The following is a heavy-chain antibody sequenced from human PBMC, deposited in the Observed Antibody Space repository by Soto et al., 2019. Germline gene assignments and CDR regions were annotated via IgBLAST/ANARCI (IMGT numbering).Heavy chain of an antibody. J-gene: IGHJ4*02. CDR3: ARQEYGDYVFLDY. CDR2: IYYTGST. Sequence: QVQLQESGPGLVKPSQTLSLTCTVSGVSISNDVYYWTWIRQYPGKGLEWVGYIYYTGSTYYNPSLTSLVMMAVDTSKNQFSLKVSSVTAADTGVYYGARQEYGDYVFLDYWGQGTLVTVA. D-gene: IGHD4-17*01. V-gene: IGHV4-31*01. CDR1: GVSISNDVYY.